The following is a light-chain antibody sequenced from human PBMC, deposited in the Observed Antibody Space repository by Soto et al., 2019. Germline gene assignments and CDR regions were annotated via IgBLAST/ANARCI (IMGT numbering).Light chain of an antibody. CDR1: ETISNY. CDR3: QQSYNTPIT. J-gene: IGKJ5*01. Sequence: DIQMTQSPSSLSVSLGDRVTITCRASETISNYLNWYQQKPGRAPKLLVYAASSLQSGVPSRFTGSGSGTHFTLTITGLQPADFATYYCQQSYNTPITFGQGTRLEMK. V-gene: IGKV1-39*01. CDR2: AAS.